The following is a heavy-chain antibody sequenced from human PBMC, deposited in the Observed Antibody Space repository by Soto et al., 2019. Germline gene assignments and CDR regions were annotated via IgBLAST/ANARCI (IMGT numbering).Heavy chain of an antibody. J-gene: IGHJ4*02. CDR2: INHSGST. CDR3: ARGSVPAAIGSYYFDY. Sequence: SETLSLTCAVYGGSFSGYYWSWIRQPPGKGLEWIGEINHSGSTNYNPSLKSRVTISVDTSKNQFSLKLSSVTAADTAVYYCARGSVPAAIGSYYFDYWGQGTLVTVSS. D-gene: IGHD2-2*02. CDR1: GGSFSGYY. V-gene: IGHV4-34*01.